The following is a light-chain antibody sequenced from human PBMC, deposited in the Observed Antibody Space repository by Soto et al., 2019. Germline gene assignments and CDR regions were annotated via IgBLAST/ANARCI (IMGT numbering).Light chain of an antibody. J-gene: IGKJ1*01. CDR1: QSVTNSY. CDR2: GAS. Sequence: DIVLTQSPGTLSLSPGERATLSCRASQSVTNSYLAWYQQKPGQAPRLLIYGASSRATGIPDRFSGGGSGTDFTLNINRLEPEDFAVYSCQKYGSSIGTFGQGTKVELK. CDR3: QKYGSSIGT. V-gene: IGKV3-20*01.